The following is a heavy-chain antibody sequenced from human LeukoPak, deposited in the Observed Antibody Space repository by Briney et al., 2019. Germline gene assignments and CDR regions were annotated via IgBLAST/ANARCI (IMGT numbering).Heavy chain of an antibody. V-gene: IGHV1-69*05. Sequence: SVKVSCKASGGTFSSYAISWVRQAPGQGLEWMGRIIPIFGTANYAQKFQGRVTINTDESTSTAYMELSSLRSEDTAVYYCARGHSGSPSFDIWGQGTMVTVSS. CDR2: IIPIFGTA. D-gene: IGHD1-26*01. CDR3: ARGHSGSPSFDI. J-gene: IGHJ3*02. CDR1: GGTFSSYA.